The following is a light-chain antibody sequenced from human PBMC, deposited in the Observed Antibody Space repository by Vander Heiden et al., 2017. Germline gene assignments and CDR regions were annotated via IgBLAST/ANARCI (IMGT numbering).Light chain of an antibody. CDR2: LNRDGSH. CDR1: SRPSHYA. Sequence: QLVLTQSPSASASLGASVTVTSTLSSRPSHYAIAWHQQQPGKGPGYLMKLNRDGSHNKGDGIPDRFSGASSGTERYLTISGLQSEDEADYYCQTWDAGSVVFGGGTKLTVL. V-gene: IGLV4-69*01. J-gene: IGLJ2*01. CDR3: QTWDAGSVV.